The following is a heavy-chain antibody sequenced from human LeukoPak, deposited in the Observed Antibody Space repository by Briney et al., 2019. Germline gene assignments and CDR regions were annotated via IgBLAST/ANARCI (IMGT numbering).Heavy chain of an antibody. V-gene: IGHV3-23*01. D-gene: IGHD1-26*01. CDR2: ITGSADIT. CDR3: AKDRVGAILYFDY. CDR1: GFTFSSYG. J-gene: IGHJ4*02. Sequence: GGSLRLSCAASGFTFSSYGMSWVRQAPGKGLEWVSAITGSADITYYADSVKGRFTISRDNSKNTLYLQMNSLRAGDTALYYCAKDRVGAILYFDYWGQGTLVTVSS.